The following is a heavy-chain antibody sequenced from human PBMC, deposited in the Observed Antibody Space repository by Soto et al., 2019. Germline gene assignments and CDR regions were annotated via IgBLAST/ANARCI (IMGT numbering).Heavy chain of an antibody. CDR3: ARSDTAMDLYRSSWGFFDY. D-gene: IGHD5-18*01. V-gene: IGHV2-70*01. CDR1: GFSLSTSGMC. CDR2: IDWDDDK. J-gene: IGHJ4*02. Sequence: SGPTLVNPTQTLTLTCTFSGFSLSTSGMCVSWIRQPPGKALEWLALIDWDDDKYYSTSLKTRLTISKDTSKNQVVLTMTNMDPVDTATYYCARSDTAMDLYRSSWGFFDYSGPGPLLTVSS.